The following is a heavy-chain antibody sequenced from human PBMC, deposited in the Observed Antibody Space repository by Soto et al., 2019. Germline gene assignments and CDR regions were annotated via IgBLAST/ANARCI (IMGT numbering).Heavy chain of an antibody. CDR1: GYTFTTYY. Sequence: QVQLVQSGAEVKTPGASVKVSCKASGYTFTTYYMHWVRQAPGQGLEWMGIINPRSGITSYAQKFQGRVPMTRDTSTSTVYMELSSLRSEDTAVYYCARWLDTWDYWGQGTLVTVSS. CDR2: INPRSGIT. J-gene: IGHJ4*02. V-gene: IGHV1-46*01. CDR3: ARWLDTWDY. D-gene: IGHD3-22*01.